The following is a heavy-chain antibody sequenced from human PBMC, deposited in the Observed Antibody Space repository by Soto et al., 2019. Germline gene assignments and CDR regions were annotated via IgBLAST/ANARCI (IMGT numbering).Heavy chain of an antibody. J-gene: IGHJ3*01. CDR1: GGTFSTYI. Sequence: QVQLVQSGAEVRKPGSSVKVSCKAPGGTFSTYIISWVRQAPGQGLEWMGRIIPIPDITNYAQKFQGRVTVNADRSTSTAYMELTSLKSEDTAVDYCARDPITTRGDGFDLWGQGTMVTVSS. CDR3: ARDPITTRGDGFDL. CDR2: IIPIPDIT. V-gene: IGHV1-69*08. D-gene: IGHD3-3*01.